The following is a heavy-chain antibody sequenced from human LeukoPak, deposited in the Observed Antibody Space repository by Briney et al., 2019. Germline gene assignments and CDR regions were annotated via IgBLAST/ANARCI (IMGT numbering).Heavy chain of an antibody. V-gene: IGHV4-39*07. CDR3: ARDWELGH. D-gene: IGHD1-26*01. Sequence: SETLSLTCTVFGGSIIGEHFYWGWIRQPPGKGLEWIGSLYYSGSTYYNSSLKSRVTISVDTSKNQFSLRLTSMTAADTAVYYCARDWELGHWGRGILVTVTS. CDR2: LYYSGST. CDR1: GGSIIGEHFY. J-gene: IGHJ4*02.